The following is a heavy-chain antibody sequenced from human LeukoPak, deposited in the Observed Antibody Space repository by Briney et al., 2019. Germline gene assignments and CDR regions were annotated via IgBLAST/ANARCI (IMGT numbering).Heavy chain of an antibody. CDR1: GFTFSSYS. V-gene: IGHV3-21*01. Sequence: GGSLRLSCAASGFTFSSYSMNWVRQAPGKGLEWVSSISSSSSYIYYADSVKGRFTISRDNAKNSLYLQMNSLRAEDTAVYYCARDHCSSTSCHDYWGQGTLATVSS. D-gene: IGHD2-2*01. CDR3: ARDHCSSTSCHDY. J-gene: IGHJ4*02. CDR2: ISSSSSYI.